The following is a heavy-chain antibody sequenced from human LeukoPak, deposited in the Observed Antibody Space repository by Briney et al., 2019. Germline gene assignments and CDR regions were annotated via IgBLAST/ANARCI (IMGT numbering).Heavy chain of an antibody. CDR2: ISASGGKT. CDR1: GFTFSSYA. D-gene: IGHD3-9*01. CDR3: AKGPKTLRYFDWSVYYFDF. V-gene: IGHV3-23*01. J-gene: IGHJ4*02. Sequence: GGSLRLSCAASGFTFSSYAMSWVRQAPGRGLEWVSAISASGGKTYYADSVKGRFTISRDNSKNTLYLQMNSLRAEDTAVYYCAKGPKTLRYFDWSVYYFDFWGQGTLVTVSS.